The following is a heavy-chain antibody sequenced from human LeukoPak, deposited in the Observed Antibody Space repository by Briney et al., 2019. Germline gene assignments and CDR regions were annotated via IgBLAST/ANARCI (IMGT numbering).Heavy chain of an antibody. CDR1: GYTFTSYG. Sequence: EASVKVSCKASGYTFTSYGISWVRQAPGQGLEWMGWTSAYNGNTNYAQKLQGRVTMTTDTSTSTVYMELRSLRSDDTAVYYCARDGYSSGWYVAFDIWGQGTMVTVSS. D-gene: IGHD6-19*01. V-gene: IGHV1-18*04. J-gene: IGHJ3*02. CDR3: ARDGYSSGWYVAFDI. CDR2: TSAYNGNT.